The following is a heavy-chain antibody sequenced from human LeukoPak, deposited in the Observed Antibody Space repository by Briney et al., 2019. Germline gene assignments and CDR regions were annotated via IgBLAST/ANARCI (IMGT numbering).Heavy chain of an antibody. D-gene: IGHD1-26*01. Sequence: SVKVSCKASGGTFSSYAISWVRQAPGQGLEWMGGIIPIFGTANYAQKFRGRVTITADESTSTVYMELSSLRSEDTAVYYCARERGSYLESTFDYWGQGTLVTVSS. CDR1: GGTFSSYA. J-gene: IGHJ4*02. CDR2: IIPIFGTA. CDR3: ARERGSYLESTFDY. V-gene: IGHV1-69*13.